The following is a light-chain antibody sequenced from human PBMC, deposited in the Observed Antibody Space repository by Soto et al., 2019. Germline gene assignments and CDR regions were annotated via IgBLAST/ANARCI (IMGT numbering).Light chain of an antibody. Sequence: LNQPPYAPGSSGQSVTISSTGTSSDIGYYNYVSWYQQHPGKAPKLIIFEVTKRPSGVPDRFSGSKSGNTASLTVSGLLAEDEADYYCCSFAGNTKWVFGGGTQLTVL. CDR1: SSDIGYYNY. CDR3: CSFAGNTKWV. CDR2: EVT. V-gene: IGLV2-8*01. J-gene: IGLJ2*01.